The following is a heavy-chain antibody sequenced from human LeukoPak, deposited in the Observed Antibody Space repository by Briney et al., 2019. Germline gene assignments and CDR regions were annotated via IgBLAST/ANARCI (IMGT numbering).Heavy chain of an antibody. J-gene: IGHJ4*02. CDR3: ARLRGYSYGDLDY. Sequence: AGGSLRLSCAASGFTFSSYWMSWVRQAPGKGLEWVANIKQDGSEKYYVDSVKGRFTISRDNAKNSLYLQMNSLRAEDTAVYYCARLRGYSYGDLDYWGQGTLVIVSS. V-gene: IGHV3-7*01. CDR2: IKQDGSEK. D-gene: IGHD5-18*01. CDR1: GFTFSSYW.